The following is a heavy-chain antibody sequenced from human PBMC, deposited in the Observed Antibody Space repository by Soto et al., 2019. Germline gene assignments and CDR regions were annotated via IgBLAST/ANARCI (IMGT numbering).Heavy chain of an antibody. Sequence: SETLSLTCAVSGGSISSSYWWNWVRQPPGKGLEWIGKIYHSGSTNYNPSLKNRVTISVDKSNNQFSLRLSSVTAADTAVYFCVTSLNYDFWRDGGRHYYFDYWGQGTLVTVSS. J-gene: IGHJ4*02. V-gene: IGHV4-4*02. D-gene: IGHD3-3*01. CDR2: IYHSGST. CDR1: GGSISSSYW. CDR3: VTSLNYDFWRDGGRHYYFDY.